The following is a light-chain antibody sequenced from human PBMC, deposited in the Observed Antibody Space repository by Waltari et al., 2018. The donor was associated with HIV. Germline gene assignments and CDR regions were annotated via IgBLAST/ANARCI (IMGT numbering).Light chain of an antibody. Sequence: QSALTPPASVSGSPGQSITISCTGTSSDVGIYNLVPWYQQYPGKAPKLMIYEGSKRPSGVSNRFSGSKSGNTASLTISGLQTEDEADYYCCSYAGSFVVFGGGIKLTVL. V-gene: IGLV2-23*01. CDR3: CSYAGSFVV. J-gene: IGLJ2*01. CDR2: EGS. CDR1: SSDVGIYNL.